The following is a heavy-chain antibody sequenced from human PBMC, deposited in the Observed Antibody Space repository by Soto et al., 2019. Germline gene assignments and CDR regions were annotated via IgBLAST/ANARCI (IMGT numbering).Heavy chain of an antibody. V-gene: IGHV5-10-1*01. Sequence: GESLKISCKGSGYNFTNYLIRGVRQMPGKGLEWMGRIDPSDSYTNYSPSLQGHVTISADKSIGTAYLQWSRLKASDTAMYYCATFSDVWGQGTTVTVSS. CDR1: GYNFTNYL. J-gene: IGHJ6*02. CDR2: IDPSDSYT. CDR3: ATFSDV.